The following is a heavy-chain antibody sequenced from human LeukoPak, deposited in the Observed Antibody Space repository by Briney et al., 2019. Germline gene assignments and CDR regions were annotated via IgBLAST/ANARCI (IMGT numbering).Heavy chain of an antibody. CDR2: INGYNGNT. J-gene: IGHJ3*02. D-gene: IGHD1-26*01. Sequence: GASVKVSCKASGYAFTNYGINWVRQAPGQGLEWMGWINGYNGNTDYVQKLQGRVTMTTDTSTNTAYMELRSLGSDDTAVYYCATDRVGAHDAFDIWGQGTMVTVSS. CDR3: ATDRVGAHDAFDI. CDR1: GYAFTNYG. V-gene: IGHV1-18*01.